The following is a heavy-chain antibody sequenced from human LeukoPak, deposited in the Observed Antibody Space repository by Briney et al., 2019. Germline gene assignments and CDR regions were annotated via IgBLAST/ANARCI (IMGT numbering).Heavy chain of an antibody. V-gene: IGHV4-4*07. Sequence: PSETLSLTCTVPGGSISSYYWSWIRQPAGKGLERIGRIYTSGSTNYNPSLKSRVTMSVDTSKNQFSLKLSSVTAADTAVYYCARAPKYSYYYYMDVWGKGTTVTVSS. J-gene: IGHJ6*03. CDR3: ARAPKYSYYYYMDV. D-gene: IGHD5-18*01. CDR1: GGSISSYY. CDR2: IYTSGST.